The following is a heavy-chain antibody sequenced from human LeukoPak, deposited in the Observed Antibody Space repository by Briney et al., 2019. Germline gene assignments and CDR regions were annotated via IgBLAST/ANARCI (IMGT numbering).Heavy chain of an antibody. J-gene: IGHJ6*03. CDR3: ARGDYIPPYYYYYMDV. Sequence: ASVTVSCKASGYTFTNYGISWVRRAPGQGLEWMGWINTYNGNTNYAQNLQGRVTMTTDTSTSTAYMELRSLKSDDTAVYYCARGDYIPPYYYYYMDVWGKGTTVTVSS. CDR2: INTYNGNT. D-gene: IGHD2-2*02. V-gene: IGHV1-18*01. CDR1: GYTFTNYG.